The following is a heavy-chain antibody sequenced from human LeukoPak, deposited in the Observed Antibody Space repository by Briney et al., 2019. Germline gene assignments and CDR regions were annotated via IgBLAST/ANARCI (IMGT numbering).Heavy chain of an antibody. CDR3: ARQTCRGATCYRVDQCYYMDV. CDR2: INHSGST. D-gene: IGHD2-15*01. Sequence: SETLSLTCAVYGGSFSGYYWSWIRQPPGKGLEWIGEINHSGSTNYNPSLKSRVTISVDTSKNQFSLKLASVTAADTGVYYCARQTCRGATCYRVDQCYYMDVWGKGTTVTVSS. J-gene: IGHJ6*03. CDR1: GGSFSGYY. V-gene: IGHV4-34*01.